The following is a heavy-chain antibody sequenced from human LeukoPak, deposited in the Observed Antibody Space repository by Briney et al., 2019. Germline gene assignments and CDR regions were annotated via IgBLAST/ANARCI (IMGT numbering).Heavy chain of an antibody. V-gene: IGHV1-2*02. CDR1: GYTFTGYY. D-gene: IGHD5-24*01. CDR3: AREDNWLQFDY. CDR2: INPDSGGT. Sequence: ASVKVSCKASGYTFTGYYIHWVRQAPGQGLEWMGWINPDSGGTNFAQKFQGRVTMTRDTSISTAYMELSRLRSDDTAVYYCAREDNWLQFDYWGQGALVTVSS. J-gene: IGHJ4*02.